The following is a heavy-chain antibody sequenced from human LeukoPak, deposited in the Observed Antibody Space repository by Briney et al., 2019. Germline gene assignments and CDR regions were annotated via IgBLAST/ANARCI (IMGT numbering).Heavy chain of an antibody. CDR1: GYTFTSYG. CDR2: ISAYNGNT. J-gene: IGHJ6*02. Sequence: ASVKVSCKASGYTFTSYGISWVRQAPGQGLEWMGWISAYNGNTNYAQKLQGRVTMTTDTSTSTAYMELRSLRSDDTAVYYCARQYYYGSSGYYYYYYGMDVWGQGTTVTVSS. V-gene: IGHV1-18*01. D-gene: IGHD3-22*01. CDR3: ARQYYYGSSGYYYYYYGMDV.